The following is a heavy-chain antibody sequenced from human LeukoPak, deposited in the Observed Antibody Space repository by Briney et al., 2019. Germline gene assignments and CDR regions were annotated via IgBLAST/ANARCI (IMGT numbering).Heavy chain of an antibody. V-gene: IGHV3-33*01. CDR2: IWYDGSNK. Sequence: GRSLRLSCAASGFTFSSYGMHWVRQAPGKGLAWVAVIWYDGSNKYYADSVKGRFTISRDNSKNTLYLQMNSLRAEDTAVYYCARAMTTVTTPYLDYWGQGTLVTVSS. J-gene: IGHJ4*02. D-gene: IGHD4-17*01. CDR1: GFTFSSYG. CDR3: ARAMTTVTTPYLDY.